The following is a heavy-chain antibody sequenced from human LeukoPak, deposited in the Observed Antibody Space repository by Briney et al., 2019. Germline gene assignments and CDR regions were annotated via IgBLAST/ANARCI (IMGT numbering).Heavy chain of an antibody. Sequence: GASVKVSCKASGYTFTNYGISWVRQAPGQGLEWMGWISAYNGNTNYAQKPQGRVTMTTDTSTSTAYMELRSLRSDDTAVYYCARGPLYEGFLEWLSPTRHYYYGMDVWGQGTTVTVSS. CDR2: ISAYNGNT. J-gene: IGHJ6*02. CDR1: GYTFTNYG. D-gene: IGHD3-3*01. V-gene: IGHV1-18*04. CDR3: ARGPLYEGFLEWLSPTRHYYYGMDV.